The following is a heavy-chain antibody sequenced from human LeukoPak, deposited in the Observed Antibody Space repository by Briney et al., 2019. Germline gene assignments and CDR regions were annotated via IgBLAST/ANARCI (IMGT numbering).Heavy chain of an antibody. CDR3: TTDPYPAFGFFDY. J-gene: IGHJ4*02. Sequence: GGSLRLSCAASGFTFSNAWMSWVRQAPGKGLEWVGRIKSKTDGGTTDYAAPVKGRFTISRDDSKNTLYLQMNSLKTEDTAVYYCTTDPYPAFGFFDYWGQGTLVTVSS. CDR2: IKSKTDGGTT. CDR1: GFTFSNAW. V-gene: IGHV3-15*01. D-gene: IGHD3-10*01.